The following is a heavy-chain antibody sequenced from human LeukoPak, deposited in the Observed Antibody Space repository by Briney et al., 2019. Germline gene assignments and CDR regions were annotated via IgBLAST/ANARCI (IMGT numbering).Heavy chain of an antibody. CDR1: GASISSSTDY. D-gene: IGHD5-12*01. Sequence: SETLSLTCTVSGASISSSTDYWGWIRQPPGKGLEWIANIYYSGSTYYNPSLKSRVTISVDTSKNQFSLKLSSVTAADTAVYYCAGIGYSGYFDYWGQGTLVTVSS. V-gene: IGHV4-39*07. CDR2: IYYSGST. CDR3: AGIGYSGYFDY. J-gene: IGHJ4*02.